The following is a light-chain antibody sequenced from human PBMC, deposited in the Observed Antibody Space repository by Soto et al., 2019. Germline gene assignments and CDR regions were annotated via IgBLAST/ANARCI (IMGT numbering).Light chain of an antibody. Sequence: QSALTQPPSASGTPGQRVTISCSGSSSNIGSNTVNWYQQLPGTAPKLLIYSNNQRPSGVPDRFSGSKSGTSASLAISGLQSEDEADYYCAAWDDSLNGLVFGGGTNVTVL. J-gene: IGLJ3*02. CDR3: AAWDDSLNGLV. CDR2: SNN. V-gene: IGLV1-44*01. CDR1: SSNIGSNT.